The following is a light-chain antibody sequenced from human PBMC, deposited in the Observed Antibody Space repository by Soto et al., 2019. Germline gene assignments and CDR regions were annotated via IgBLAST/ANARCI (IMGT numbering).Light chain of an antibody. CDR2: ATS. Sequence: IVLTHSPATLASSPGEIATLSFRASQTVSSKLAWYQHKPGQAPRLLIYATSNRATGIPARFSGSGSGTDFTLTISSLEPEDFATYYCQQRSNWPRTFGQGTKVDIK. CDR1: QTVSSK. J-gene: IGKJ1*01. CDR3: QQRSNWPRT. V-gene: IGKV3-11*01.